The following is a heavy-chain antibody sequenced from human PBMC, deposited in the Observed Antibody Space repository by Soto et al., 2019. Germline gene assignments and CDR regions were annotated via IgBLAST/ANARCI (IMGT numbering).Heavy chain of an antibody. J-gene: IGHJ6*02. D-gene: IGHD2-8*02. CDR2: IDPSDSYT. Sequence: PGESLKISCKGSGYSFTSYWISWVRQMPGKGLEWMGRIDPSDSYTNYSPSFQGHVTISADKSISTAYLQWSSLKASDTAMYYCARSGGPNPYYYYGMDVWGQGTTVTVSS. V-gene: IGHV5-10-1*01. CDR1: GYSFTSYW. CDR3: ARSGGPNPYYYYGMDV.